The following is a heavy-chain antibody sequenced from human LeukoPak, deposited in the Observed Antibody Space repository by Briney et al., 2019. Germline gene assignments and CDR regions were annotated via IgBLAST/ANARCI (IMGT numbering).Heavy chain of an antibody. J-gene: IGHJ6*03. Sequence: GGSLRLSCAASGFTFSSYAMSWVRQAPGKGLEWVSAISGSGGSTYYADSVKGRFTISRDNAKNSLYLQMNSLRAEDTAVYYCARDREDYYDFWSGSGYYYYMDVWGKGTTVTVSS. CDR2: ISGSGGST. CDR3: ARDREDYYDFWSGSGYYYYMDV. CDR1: GFTFSSYA. V-gene: IGHV3-23*01. D-gene: IGHD3-3*01.